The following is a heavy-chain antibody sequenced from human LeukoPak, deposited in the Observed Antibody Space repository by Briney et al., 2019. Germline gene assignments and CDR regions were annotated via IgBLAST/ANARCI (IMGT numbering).Heavy chain of an antibody. Sequence: EESLKISCKESGYSFTDDWIGGGRQMPGKGLEWMGIIHSADSNTKYSPSFQGQVTISADKSISTAYLQWSGLKASDTAMYYCAGARHGDYRWDYWGQGTLVTVSS. J-gene: IGHJ4*02. V-gene: IGHV5-51*01. D-gene: IGHD4-17*01. CDR1: GYSFTDDW. CDR3: AGARHGDYRWDY. CDR2: IHSADSNT.